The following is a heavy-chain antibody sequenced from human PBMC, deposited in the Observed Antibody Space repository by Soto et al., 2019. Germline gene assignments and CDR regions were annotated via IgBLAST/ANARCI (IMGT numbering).Heavy chain of an antibody. D-gene: IGHD2-2*01. V-gene: IGHV3-21*01. J-gene: IGHJ6*02. Sequence: EVQLVESGGGLVKPGGSLRLSCAASGFTFSSYSMNWVRQAPGKGLEWVSFISSSSSYIYYADSVKGRFTISRDNARSSLYLQMRSLRREETAVYYCARYFSRALSTSCCAALWGQGTKVNGSS. CDR3: ARYFSRALSTSCCAAL. CDR2: ISSSSSYI. CDR1: GFTFSSYS.